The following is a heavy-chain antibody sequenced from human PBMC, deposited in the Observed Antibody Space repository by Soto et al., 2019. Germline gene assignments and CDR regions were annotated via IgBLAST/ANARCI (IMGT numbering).Heavy chain of an antibody. CDR3: ARGVVVVPAAIRWFDP. V-gene: IGHV4-4*02. J-gene: IGHJ5*02. D-gene: IGHD2-2*01. CDR2: IYHSGST. Sequence: QVQLQESGPGLVKPSGTLSLTCAVSRGSISSPNWWSWVRQPPGKGLEWIGEIYHSGSTNYNPSLKSRVTISVDKSNNQFSLKLSSVTAADTAVYYCARGVVVVPAAIRWFDPWGQGTLVTVSS. CDR1: RGSISSPNW.